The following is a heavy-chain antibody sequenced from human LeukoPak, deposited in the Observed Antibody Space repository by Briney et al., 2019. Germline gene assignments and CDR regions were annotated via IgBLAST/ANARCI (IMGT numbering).Heavy chain of an antibody. Sequence: GGSLRLSCTAAGFIFRNYWMGWVRQAPGKGLEWVANINEDGSEKYYVDSVKGRFIISRDNAKNSLYLQMNILRAEDTAVFYCLSGSGHCGQGSLVTVSS. CDR1: GFIFRNYW. CDR2: INEDGSEK. CDR3: LSGSGH. D-gene: IGHD3-10*01. J-gene: IGHJ4*02. V-gene: IGHV3-7*01.